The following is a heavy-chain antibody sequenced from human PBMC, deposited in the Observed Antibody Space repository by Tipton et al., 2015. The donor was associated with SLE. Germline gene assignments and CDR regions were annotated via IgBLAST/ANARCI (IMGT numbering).Heavy chain of an antibody. V-gene: IGHV1-8*01. D-gene: IGHD2-21*01. CDR2: MNPNSDNT. J-gene: IGHJ3*02. Sequence: QSGPEVKKPGASVKVSCKASGYTFTSYDINWVRQATGQGLEWMGWMNPNSDNTGYAQKFQGRVTMTRNTSISTAYMELSSLRSEDTAGYFCAGGGPYCGGDCYNAFDIWGQGTMVTVSS. CDR3: AGGGPYCGGDCYNAFDI. CDR1: GYTFTSYD.